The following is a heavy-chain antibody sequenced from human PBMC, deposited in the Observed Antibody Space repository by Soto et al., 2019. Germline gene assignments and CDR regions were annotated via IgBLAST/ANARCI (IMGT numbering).Heavy chain of an antibody. CDR3: ARDRGYSYGYYYYGMDV. Sequence: LSLTCTVSGGSISSGDYYWSWIRQPPGKGLEWIGYIYYSGSTHYNPSLKSRVTISVDTSKNQFSLKLSSVTAADTAVYYCARDRGYSYGYYYYGMDVWGQGTTVTVSS. CDR1: GGSISSGDYY. CDR2: IYYSGST. D-gene: IGHD5-18*01. V-gene: IGHV4-30-4*01. J-gene: IGHJ6*02.